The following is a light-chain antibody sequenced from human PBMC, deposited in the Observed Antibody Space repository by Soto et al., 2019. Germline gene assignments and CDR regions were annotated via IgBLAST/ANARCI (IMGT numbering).Light chain of an antibody. CDR3: QRYGSSPLYT. CDR2: GTS. CDR1: QSVNSNY. V-gene: IGKV3-20*01. J-gene: IGKJ2*01. Sequence: EIVLTQSPGTLSLSPGERATFSCRASQSVNSNYLAWYQQRPGLAPRLLIYGTSNRATGIPDRFSGSGSGTDFTLTINRLEPEDFAVYYCQRYGSSPLYTFGQGTKLEIK.